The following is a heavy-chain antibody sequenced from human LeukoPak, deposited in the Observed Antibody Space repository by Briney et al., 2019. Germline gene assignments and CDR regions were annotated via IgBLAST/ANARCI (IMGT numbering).Heavy chain of an antibody. Sequence: PGGSLRLSCAASGFTFSSYWMSWVRQAPGKGLEWVANIKQDGSEKYYVDSVKGRLTISRDNAKNSLYLQMNSLRVEDTAVYYCARDLYHENYYYHYMDVWGKGTTVTVSS. CDR1: GFTFSSYW. V-gene: IGHV3-7*01. CDR2: IKQDGSEK. CDR3: ARDLYHENYYYHYMDV. J-gene: IGHJ6*03. D-gene: IGHD2-2*01.